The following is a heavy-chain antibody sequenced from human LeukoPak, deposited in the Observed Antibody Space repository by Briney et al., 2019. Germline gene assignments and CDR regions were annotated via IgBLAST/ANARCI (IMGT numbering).Heavy chain of an antibody. CDR3: ARARDYGDYAWDY. CDR2: IYYSGST. V-gene: IGHV4-59*01. J-gene: IGHJ4*02. D-gene: IGHD4-17*01. CDR1: GGSISSYH. Sequence: SETLSLTCTVSGGSISSYHWSWIRQPPGKGLEWIGYIYYSGSTNYNPSLKSRVTISVDTSKNQFSLKLSSVTAADTAVYYCARARDYGDYAWDYWGQGTLVTVSS.